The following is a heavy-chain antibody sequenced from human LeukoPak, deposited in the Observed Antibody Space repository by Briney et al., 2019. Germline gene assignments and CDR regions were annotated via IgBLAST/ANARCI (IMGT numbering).Heavy chain of an antibody. V-gene: IGHV3-48*02. CDR3: VKAGEVDYYYYGMDV. D-gene: IGHD2-21*01. Sequence: PGGSLRLSCAASGFTFSSYAMSWVRQAPGKGLEWVSYISSSSSTIYYADSVKGRFTISRDNAKNSLYLQMNSLRDEDTAVYYCVKAGEVDYYYYGMDVWGQGTTVTVSS. CDR1: GFTFSSYA. J-gene: IGHJ6*02. CDR2: ISSSSSTI.